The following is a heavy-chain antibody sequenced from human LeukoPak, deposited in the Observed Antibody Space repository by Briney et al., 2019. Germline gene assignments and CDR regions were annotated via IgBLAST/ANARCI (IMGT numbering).Heavy chain of an antibody. Sequence: GGSLRLSCEASGFTFSSYSMNWVRQAPGKGLEWVSSISSGSSHIYDADSVKGRFTISRDNAKNSLYLQMNSLRAEDTATYFRVRKFKTRLDGYSPPYHLEFWGQGTLVHVPS. CDR1: GFTFSSYS. CDR3: VRKFKTRLDGYSPPYHLEF. D-gene: IGHD5-24*01. J-gene: IGHJ4*02. CDR2: ISSGSSHI. V-gene: IGHV3-21*01.